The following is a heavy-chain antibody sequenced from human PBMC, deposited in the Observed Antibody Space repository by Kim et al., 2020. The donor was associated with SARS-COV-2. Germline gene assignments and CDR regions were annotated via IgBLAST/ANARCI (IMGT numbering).Heavy chain of an antibody. CDR3: ARVPIVVPAANWFDP. V-gene: IGHV1-2*02. J-gene: IGHJ5*02. CDR1: GYTFTGYY. CDR2: INPNSGGT. D-gene: IGHD2-2*01. Sequence: ASVKVSCKASGYTFTGYYMHWVRQAPGQGLEWMGWINPNSGGTNYAQKFQGRVTMTRDTSISTAYMELSRLRSDDTAVYYCARVPIVVPAANWFDPWGQGTLVTVSS.